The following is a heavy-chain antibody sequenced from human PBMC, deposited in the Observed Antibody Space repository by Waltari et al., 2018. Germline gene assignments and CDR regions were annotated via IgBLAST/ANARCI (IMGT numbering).Heavy chain of an antibody. V-gene: IGHV4-4*07. J-gene: IGHJ3*02. D-gene: IGHD3-3*01. Sequence: QVQLQESGPGLVKPSETLSLTCTVSGGSISSYYWSWIRQPAGKGLEWIGRIYTSGSTNYNPSLKSRVTMSVDTSKNQFSLKLSSVTASDTAVYYCARDETIPILTILDKADAFDIWGQGTMVTVSS. CDR1: GGSISSYY. CDR3: ARDETIPILTILDKADAFDI. CDR2: IYTSGST.